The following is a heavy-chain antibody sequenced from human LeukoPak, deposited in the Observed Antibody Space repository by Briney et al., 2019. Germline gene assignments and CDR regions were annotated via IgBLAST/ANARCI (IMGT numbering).Heavy chain of an antibody. CDR2: ISSSSTTI. D-gene: IGHD6-13*01. CDR3: ASGGGSSWYTPFFDY. J-gene: IGHJ4*02. CDR1: GFTFSSYS. V-gene: IGHV3-48*01. Sequence: GGSLRLSCAASGFTFSSYSMMWVRQAPGKGLEWVSYISSSSTTIHYADSVKDRFTISRDNSKNTLYLQMNSLRAEDTAVYYCASGGGSSWYTPFFDYWGQGTLVTVSS.